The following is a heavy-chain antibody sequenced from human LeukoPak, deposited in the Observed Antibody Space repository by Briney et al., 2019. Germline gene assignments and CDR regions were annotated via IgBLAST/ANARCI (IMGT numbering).Heavy chain of an antibody. Sequence: SETLSLTCAVYGGSFSGYYWSWIRQPPGKGLEWIGEINHSGSTNYNPSLKSRVTISVDTSKNQFSLKLSSVTAADTAVYYCARGDLGYCTNGVCFIVQFGRLFDYWGQGTLSPSPQ. CDR2: INHSGST. CDR3: ARGDLGYCTNGVCFIVQFGRLFDY. D-gene: IGHD2-8*01. V-gene: IGHV4-34*01. J-gene: IGHJ4*02. CDR1: GGSFSGYY.